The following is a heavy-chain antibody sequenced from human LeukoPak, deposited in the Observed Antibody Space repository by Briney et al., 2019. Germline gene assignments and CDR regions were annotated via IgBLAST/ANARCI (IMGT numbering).Heavy chain of an antibody. Sequence: TSETLSLTCTVSGGSISSSSYYWGWIRQPPGKGLEWIGSIYYSGSTYYNPSLKSRVTISVDTSKNQFSLKLSSVTAADTAVYYCASFASLVVVISAFDYWGQGTLVTVSS. CDR1: GGSISSSSYY. CDR3: ASFASLVVVISAFDY. J-gene: IGHJ4*02. V-gene: IGHV4-39*07. D-gene: IGHD3-22*01. CDR2: IYYSGST.